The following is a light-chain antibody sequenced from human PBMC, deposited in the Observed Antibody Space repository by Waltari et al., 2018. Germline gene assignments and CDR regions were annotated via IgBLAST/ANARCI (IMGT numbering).Light chain of an antibody. J-gene: IGLJ2*01. CDR3: QTWDTGVV. CDR1: SGHSSYA. V-gene: IGLV4-69*01. Sequence: QLVLTQPPSTSASLGASVRLTCPLTSGHSSYASARHQQRPEKGPRYLMRLSSDGSHTKGDGIPDRFSGSSSGAERYLIISSLQSEDEADYYCQTWDTGVVFGGGTKLTVL. CDR2: LSSDGSH.